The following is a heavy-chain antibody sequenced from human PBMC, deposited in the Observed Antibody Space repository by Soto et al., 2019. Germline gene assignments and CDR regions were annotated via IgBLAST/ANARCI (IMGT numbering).Heavy chain of an antibody. V-gene: IGHV3-64D*06. CDR3: VKDYYYGSGSYYNVPFFDY. CDR1: GFTFSSYA. Sequence: PGGSLRLSCSASGFTFSSYAIHWVRQAPGKGLEYVSAISINGGSTYYADSVKGRFTISRDNSKNTLYLQMSSLRAEDTAVYYCVKDYYYGSGSYYNVPFFDYWGQGTLVTVSS. D-gene: IGHD3-10*01. J-gene: IGHJ4*02. CDR2: ISINGGST.